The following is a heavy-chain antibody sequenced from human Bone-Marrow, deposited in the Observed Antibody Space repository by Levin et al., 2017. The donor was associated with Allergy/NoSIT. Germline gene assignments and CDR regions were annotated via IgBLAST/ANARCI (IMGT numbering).Heavy chain of an antibody. CDR1: GFTFRDHY. V-gene: IGHV3-72*01. Sequence: GGSLRLSCAASGFTFRDHYMDWVRQAPGKGLEWVGRTINKANIYTTEYAASVKGRFTISRDDSKNSLYLQMNSLKTEDTAVYYCARVSSSYYFDSWGQGTLVTVSS. CDR2: TINKANIYTT. J-gene: IGHJ4*02. CDR3: ARVSSSYYFDS. D-gene: IGHD6-19*01.